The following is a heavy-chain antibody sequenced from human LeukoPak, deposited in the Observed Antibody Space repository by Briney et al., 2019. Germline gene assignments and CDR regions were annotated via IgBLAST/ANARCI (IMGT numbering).Heavy chain of an antibody. Sequence: PGGSLRLSCTASGFTFGDYAMSWVRQAPGKGLEWVGFIRSKAYGGTTEYAASVKGRFTISRDDSKGIAYLQMNSLKTEDTAVYYCTRVGTAMVYLLDYWGQGTLVTVSS. CDR2: IRSKAYGGTT. V-gene: IGHV3-49*04. J-gene: IGHJ4*02. D-gene: IGHD5-18*01. CDR1: GFTFGDYA. CDR3: TRVGTAMVYLLDY.